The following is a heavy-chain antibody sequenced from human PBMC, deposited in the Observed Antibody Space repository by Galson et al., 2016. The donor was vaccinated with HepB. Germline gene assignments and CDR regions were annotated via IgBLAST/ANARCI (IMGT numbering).Heavy chain of an antibody. CDR3: WSGYNSGI. CDR2: LYGGGGA. V-gene: IGHV3-53*01. D-gene: IGHD6-19*01. J-gene: IGHJ3*02. CDR1: GFRVSAHH. Sequence: SLRLSCAVSGFRVSAHHVGWFRQAPGKGLECVSVLYGGGGAYHTDSVKGRFSVSRDNAKNSVGLQMNSLRAEDTALYYCWSGYNSGIWGQGTRVTVSS.